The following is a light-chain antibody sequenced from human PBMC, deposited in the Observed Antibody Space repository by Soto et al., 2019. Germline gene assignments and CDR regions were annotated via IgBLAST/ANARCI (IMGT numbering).Light chain of an antibody. CDR1: SSDVGGYNY. V-gene: IGLV2-14*01. J-gene: IGLJ2*01. CDR2: EVS. CDR3: SSYTSSNTLV. Sequence: QSVLTQPASVSGSPGQSITISCTGTSSDVGGYNYVSWYQQYPGKVPKLMIYEVSNRPSGVSNRFSGSKSDNTASLTISGLQAEDEANYYCSSYTSSNTLVFGEGTKLTVL.